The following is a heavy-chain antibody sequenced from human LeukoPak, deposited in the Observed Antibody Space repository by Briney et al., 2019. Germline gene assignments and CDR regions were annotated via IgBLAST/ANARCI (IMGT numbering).Heavy chain of an antibody. V-gene: IGHV3-30*18. J-gene: IGHJ3*02. D-gene: IGHD2-21*02. Sequence: GRSLRLSCAASGFTFSSYGMHWVRQAPGKGLEWVAVISYDGSNKYYADSVKGRFTISRDNPKNTLYLQMNSLRAEDTAVYYCAKDPGDSEAPNAFDIWGQGTMVTVSS. CDR1: GFTFSSYG. CDR3: AKDPGDSEAPNAFDI. CDR2: ISYDGSNK.